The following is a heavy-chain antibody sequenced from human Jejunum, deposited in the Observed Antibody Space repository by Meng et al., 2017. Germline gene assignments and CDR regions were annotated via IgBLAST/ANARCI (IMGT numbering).Heavy chain of an antibody. CDR2: ISSSGGGT. V-gene: IGHV3-23*01. Sequence: EVQLLESGGGLVRPGGSLKLSCAASGFIFSDYAMTGVRQAPGKGLEWVSGISSSGGGTYYADSVQGRFTSSRDNSKNTVTLQMDSLRPEDTAVYYCAKGKVGVAGPPDDWGQGILVTVSS. CDR1: GFIFSDYA. J-gene: IGHJ4*02. D-gene: IGHD6-19*01. CDR3: AKGKVGVAGPPDD.